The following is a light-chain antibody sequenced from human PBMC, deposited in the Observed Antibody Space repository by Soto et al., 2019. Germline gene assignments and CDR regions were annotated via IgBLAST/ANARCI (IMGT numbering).Light chain of an antibody. CDR1: KLGDKY. J-gene: IGLJ1*01. V-gene: IGLV3-1*01. CDR2: QDS. CDR3: QAWDSSTYV. Sequence: SYELTQPPSVSVSPGQTANIACSGDKLGDKYVCWYQQKPGQSPVVVIYQDSKRPSGIPERFSGSNSGNTATLTISGTQAVDEDDYYCQAWDSSTYVFGTGTKLTVL.